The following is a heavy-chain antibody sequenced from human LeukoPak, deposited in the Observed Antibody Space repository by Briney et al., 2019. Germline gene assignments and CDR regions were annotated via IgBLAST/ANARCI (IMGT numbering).Heavy chain of an antibody. D-gene: IGHD2-2*01. J-gene: IGHJ5*02. CDR2: IYYSGST. V-gene: IGHV4-39*01. CDR1: GFTFSSYW. CDR3: ARRGYCSSTSCYEYWFDP. Sequence: GSLRLSCAASGFTFSSYWMSWVRQPPGKGLEWIGIIYYSGSTYYNPSLKSRLTISVDTSKNQFSLKLSSVTATDTAVYYCARRGYCSSTSCYEYWFDPWGQGTLVTVSS.